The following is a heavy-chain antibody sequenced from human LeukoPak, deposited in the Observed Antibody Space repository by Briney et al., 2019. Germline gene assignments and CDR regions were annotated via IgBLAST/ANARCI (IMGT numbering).Heavy chain of an antibody. D-gene: IGHD3/OR15-3a*01. CDR1: GYTFISYS. J-gene: IGHJ3*02. Sequence: ASVKVSCKAYGYTFISYSFNWVRQAPGQGLEWMGWISAYNGNTNYAEKFQDRVTMTTDTSTSTAYMELSRLTSDDTAIYYCARIMEYYDFTPRGFDIWGQGTMVAVSS. CDR3: ARIMEYYDFTPRGFDI. CDR2: ISAYNGNT. V-gene: IGHV1-18*01.